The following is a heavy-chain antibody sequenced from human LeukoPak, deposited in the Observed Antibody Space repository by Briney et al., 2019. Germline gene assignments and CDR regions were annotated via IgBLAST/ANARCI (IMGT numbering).Heavy chain of an antibody. J-gene: IGHJ6*03. CDR3: ARGGGTAMVRDYYYYMDV. V-gene: IGHV4-39*07. CDR2: IYYSGST. D-gene: IGHD5-18*01. CDR1: GGSISSSSYY. Sequence: SETLSLTCTVSGGSISSSSYYWGWIRQPPGKGLEWIGSIYYSGSTYYNPSLKSRVTISVDTSKNQFSLKLSSVTAADTAVYYCARGGGTAMVRDYYYYMDVWGKGTTVTVSS.